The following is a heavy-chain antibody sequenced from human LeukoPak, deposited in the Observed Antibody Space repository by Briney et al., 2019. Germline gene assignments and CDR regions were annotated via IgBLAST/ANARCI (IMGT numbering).Heavy chain of an antibody. CDR1: GFTFSSYG. CDR3: AKRALEGLRLGELSPRGDYFDY. D-gene: IGHD3-16*02. J-gene: IGHJ4*02. V-gene: IGHV3-33*06. Sequence: GGSLRLSCAASGFTFSSYGMHWVRQAPGKGLEWVAVIWNDGSKSNYPDSVKGRFTISRDDSKNTLFLQMSSLRVEDTAVYYCAKRALEGLRLGELSPRGDYFDYWGQGTLVTVSS. CDR2: IWNDGSKS.